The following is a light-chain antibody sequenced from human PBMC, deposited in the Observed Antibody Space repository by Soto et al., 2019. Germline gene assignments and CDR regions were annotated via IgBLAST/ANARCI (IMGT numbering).Light chain of an antibody. CDR1: QSVSSY. J-gene: IGKJ4*01. CDR3: QQRSNWPLT. V-gene: IGKV3-11*01. CDR2: DAS. Sequence: EIALTQSPATLSLSPGERATLSCRASQSVSSYLAWYQQKPGQPPRLPIYDASNRATGVPARFSGSGSGTDFTLTISSLEPEDFALYYCQQRSNWPLTFGGGTKVEFK.